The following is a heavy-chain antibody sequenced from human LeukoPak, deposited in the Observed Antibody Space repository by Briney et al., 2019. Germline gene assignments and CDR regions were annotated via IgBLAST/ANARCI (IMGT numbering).Heavy chain of an antibody. CDR1: GXTFSSYD. Sequence: GGSLRLSCAASGXTFSSYDVHWVRQATGKGQEWVSAIGTAGDPYYPGSVKGRFTISRENAKNSLYLQMNSLRAGDTAVYYCARGVYDSSGYYSYFDYWGQGTLVTVSS. D-gene: IGHD3-22*01. J-gene: IGHJ4*02. CDR2: IGTAGDP. CDR3: ARGVYDSSGYYSYFDY. V-gene: IGHV3-13*05.